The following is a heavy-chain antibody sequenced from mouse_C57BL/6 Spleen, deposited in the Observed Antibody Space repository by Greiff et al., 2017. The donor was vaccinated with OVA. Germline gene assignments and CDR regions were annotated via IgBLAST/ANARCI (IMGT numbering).Heavy chain of an antibody. CDR2: ISSGSIPI. CDR3: ARKYYGSSYWYFDV. D-gene: IGHD1-1*01. V-gene: IGHV5-17*01. CDR1: GFTFSDYG. Sequence: EVQGVESGGGLVKPGGSLKLSCAASGFTFSDYGMHWVRQAPEKGLEWVAYISSGSIPIYYADTVKGRFTISRDNAKNTLFLQMTSLRSEDTAMYYCARKYYGSSYWYFDVWGTGTTVTVSS. J-gene: IGHJ1*03.